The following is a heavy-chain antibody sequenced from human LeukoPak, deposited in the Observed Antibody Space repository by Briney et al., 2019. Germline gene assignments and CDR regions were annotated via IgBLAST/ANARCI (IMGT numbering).Heavy chain of an antibody. CDR2: ISAYNGNT. D-gene: IGHD5-18*01. CDR3: ARPQGQYSYGLFDY. Sequence: ASVKVSCKASGYTFTSCAISWVRQAPGQGLEWMGWISAYNGNTNYAQKLQGRVTMTTDASTSTAYMELRSLRSEDTAVYYCARPQGQYSYGLFDYWGQGTLVTVSS. CDR1: GYTFTSCA. V-gene: IGHV1-18*01. J-gene: IGHJ4*02.